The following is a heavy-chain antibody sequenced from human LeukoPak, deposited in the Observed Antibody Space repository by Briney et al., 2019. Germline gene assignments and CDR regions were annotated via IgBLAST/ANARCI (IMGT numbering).Heavy chain of an antibody. Sequence: GGSLRLSCAASGFTFSSYWMHWVRQAPGMGLVWVSRISGDGSTTSYADSVKGRFTISRDDAKNTLYLQMNSLRAEDTAVYYCARLDILTGNYYYFNFWGQGTLVTVSS. J-gene: IGHJ4*02. D-gene: IGHD3-9*01. CDR1: GFTFSSYW. V-gene: IGHV3-74*01. CDR3: ARLDILTGNYYYFNF. CDR2: ISGDGSTT.